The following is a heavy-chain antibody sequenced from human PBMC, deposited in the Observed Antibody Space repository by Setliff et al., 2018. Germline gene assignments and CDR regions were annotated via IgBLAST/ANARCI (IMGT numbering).Heavy chain of an antibody. J-gene: IGHJ5*02. Sequence: LRLSCAASGFTFSSYAMHWVRQAPGKGLEWVAVISYDGSNKYYADSVKGRFTISRDNSKNTLYLQMNSLRAEDTAVYYCAREEVGRYSSGWYISSDNWFDPWGQGTLVTVSS. CDR3: AREEVGRYSSGWYISSDNWFDP. V-gene: IGHV3-30*04. CDR1: GFTFSSYA. CDR2: ISYDGSNK. D-gene: IGHD6-19*01.